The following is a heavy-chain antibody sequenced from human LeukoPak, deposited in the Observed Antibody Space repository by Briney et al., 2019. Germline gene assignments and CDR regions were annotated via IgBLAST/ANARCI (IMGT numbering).Heavy chain of an antibody. D-gene: IGHD3-16*01. V-gene: IGHV3-23*01. J-gene: IGHJ4*02. CDR2: ISGSGGTP. Sequence: GGSLRLSCAASGFTFSTYAMNWVRQAPGKGLEWVSTISGSGGTPHYADSVKGRFTISRDNSKNTLHLQMNSLRAEDTAVYYCAKGGDLITSFDYWGQGTLVTVSS. CDR3: AKGGDLITSFDY. CDR1: GFTFSTYA.